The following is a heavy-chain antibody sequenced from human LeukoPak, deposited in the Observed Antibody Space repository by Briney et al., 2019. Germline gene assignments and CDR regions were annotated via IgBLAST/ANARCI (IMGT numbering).Heavy chain of an antibody. Sequence: GGSLRLSCAASGFTFSSYEMNWVRQAPGKGLEWVSYISSSGSTIYYADSVKGRFTISRDNAKNSLYLQMNSLRAEDTAVYYCARYHVNYDSTWGQGTMVTVSS. D-gene: IGHD3-22*01. CDR2: ISSSGSTI. J-gene: IGHJ3*01. CDR1: GFTFSSYE. V-gene: IGHV3-48*03. CDR3: ARYHVNYDST.